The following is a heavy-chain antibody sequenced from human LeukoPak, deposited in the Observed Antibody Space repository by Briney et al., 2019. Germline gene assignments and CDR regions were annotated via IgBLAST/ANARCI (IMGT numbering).Heavy chain of an antibody. CDR3: ARGYGSGTFDY. V-gene: IGHV4-59*01. CDR1: GGSISSYY. Sequence: SETLSLTCTVSGGSISSYYWSWIRQPPGKGLEWIGYIYYSGSTNYNPSLKSRVTISVDTSKNQFSLKLSSVTAADTAVYYCARGYGSGTFDYWGQGTLVTVSS. D-gene: IGHD3-10*01. CDR2: IYYSGST. J-gene: IGHJ4*02.